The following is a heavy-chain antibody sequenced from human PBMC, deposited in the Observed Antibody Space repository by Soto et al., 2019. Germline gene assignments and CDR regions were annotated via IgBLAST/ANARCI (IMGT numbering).Heavy chain of an antibody. J-gene: IGHJ4*02. V-gene: IGHV3-13*01. Sequence: PGGSRTHSCAASGFSLSSYYMHWVRQVTGKGLEWVSAIGTAGDTYYPGSAKGRFTISRENARNSLYLQMNSLRAEDTAVYYCARGPGTGLYYFDYWGQGTVVTVSA. CDR2: IGTAGDT. CDR1: GFSLSSYY. D-gene: IGHD2-8*02. CDR3: ARGPGTGLYYFDY.